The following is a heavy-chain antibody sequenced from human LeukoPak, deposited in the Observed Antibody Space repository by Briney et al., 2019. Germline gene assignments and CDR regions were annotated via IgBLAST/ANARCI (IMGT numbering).Heavy chain of an antibody. CDR1: GYTFTSYD. CDR2: INPSGGST. V-gene: IGHV1-46*01. D-gene: IGHD5-18*01. Sequence: ASVKVSCKASGYTFTSYDINWVRQATGQGLEWMGIINPSGGSTSYAQKFQGRVTVTRDTSTSTVYMELSSLRSEDTAVYYCARDLDADTGGYWGQGTLVTVSS. J-gene: IGHJ4*02. CDR3: ARDLDADTGGY.